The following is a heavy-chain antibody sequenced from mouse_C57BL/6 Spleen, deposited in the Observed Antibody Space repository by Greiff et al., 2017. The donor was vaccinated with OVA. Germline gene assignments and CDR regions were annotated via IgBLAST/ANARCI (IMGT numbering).Heavy chain of an antibody. Sequence: EVMLVESGGGLVKPGGSLKLSCAASGFTFSSYAMSWVRQTPEKRLEWVATISDGGSYTYYPDNVKGRFTISRDNAKNNLYLQMSHLKSEDTAMYYCAREGPGAWFAYWGQGTLVTVSA. V-gene: IGHV5-4*01. J-gene: IGHJ3*01. CDR1: GFTFSSYA. CDR3: AREGPGAWFAY. CDR2: ISDGGSYT.